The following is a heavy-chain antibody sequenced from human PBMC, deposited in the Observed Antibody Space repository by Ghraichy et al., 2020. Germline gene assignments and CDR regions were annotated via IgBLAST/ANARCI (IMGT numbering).Heavy chain of an antibody. CDR3: ARDRLDGPCGGSCYHY. D-gene: IGHD2-15*01. V-gene: IGHV1-69*04. CDR1: GGTFSSYA. CDR2: IIPILGIA. J-gene: IGHJ4*02. Sequence: SVKVSCKASGGTFSSYAISWVRQAPGQGLEWMGRIIPILGIANYAQKFQGRVTITADKSTSTAYMELSSLRSEDTAVYYCARDRLDGPCGGSCYHYWGQGTLVTVSS.